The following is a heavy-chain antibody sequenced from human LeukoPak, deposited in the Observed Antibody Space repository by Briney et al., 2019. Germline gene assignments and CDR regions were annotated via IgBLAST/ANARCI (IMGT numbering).Heavy chain of an antibody. V-gene: IGHV3-66*02. CDR3: ARDQRSESYYPWGWFDP. CDR1: GFADSTNY. D-gene: IGHD1-26*01. J-gene: IGHJ5*02. Sequence: PGGSLRLPCAASGFADSTNYLSWVRQAPGKGLEWVSVIYSDGSTYYTDSVKGRFNISRDDSKNTRYLQMNSLRPEDTAVYYCARDQRSESYYPWGWFDPWGQGTLVTVSS. CDR2: IYSDGST.